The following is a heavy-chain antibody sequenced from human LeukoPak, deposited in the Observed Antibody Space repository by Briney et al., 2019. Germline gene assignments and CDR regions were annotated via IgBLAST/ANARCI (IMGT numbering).Heavy chain of an antibody. CDR1: GYTFTSYE. Sequence: GASVKDSCKASGYTFTSYEINGVRQAAGQGLAWMGWMNPNSGNTGYAQKFQGRVTMTRNNSISTAYMELSSLRSEDTAVYYCARGQWLVSYYFDYWGQGTLVTVSS. V-gene: IGHV1-8*01. D-gene: IGHD6-19*01. CDR3: ARGQWLVSYYFDY. J-gene: IGHJ4*02. CDR2: MNPNSGNT.